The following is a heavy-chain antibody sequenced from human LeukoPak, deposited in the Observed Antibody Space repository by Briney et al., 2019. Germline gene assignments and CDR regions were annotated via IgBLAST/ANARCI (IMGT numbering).Heavy chain of an antibody. V-gene: IGHV4-39*07. J-gene: IGHJ4*02. CDR1: GGSISSSSYY. CDR3: ARAGERLLWFGELSWRNPFDY. Sequence: SSETLSLTCTVSGGSISSSSYYWGWIRQPPGKGLEWIGSIYYSGSTYYNPSLKSRVTISVDTSKNQFSLKLSSVTAADTAVYYCARAGERLLWFGELSWRNPFDYWGQGTLVTVSS. CDR2: IYYSGST. D-gene: IGHD3-10*01.